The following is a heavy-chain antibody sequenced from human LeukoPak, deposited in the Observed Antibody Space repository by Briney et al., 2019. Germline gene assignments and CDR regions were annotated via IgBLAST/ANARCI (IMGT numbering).Heavy chain of an antibody. CDR3: ARGVGSSWYYYYYMDV. CDR1: GGTFSGYY. J-gene: IGHJ6*03. Sequence: SETLSLTCAVYGGTFSGYYWSWIRQPPGKGLEWIGEINHSGSTNYNPSLKSRVTISVDTSKNQFSLKLSSVTAADTAVYYCARGVGSSWYYYYYMDVWGKGTTVTVSS. CDR2: INHSGST. V-gene: IGHV4-34*01. D-gene: IGHD6-13*01.